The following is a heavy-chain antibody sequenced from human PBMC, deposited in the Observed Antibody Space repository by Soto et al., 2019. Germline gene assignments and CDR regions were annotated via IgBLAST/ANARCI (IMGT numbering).Heavy chain of an antibody. CDR1: GGSISSYY. V-gene: IGHV4-59*08. J-gene: IGHJ4*02. CDR3: ARLGGGAIAARFLDY. Sequence: SETLSLTCTVSGGSISSYYWSWIRQPPGKGLEWIGYIYYSGSTNYNPSLKSRVTISVDTSKNQFSLKLSSVTAADTAVYYCARLGGGAIAARFLDYWGQGTLVTVSS. D-gene: IGHD6-6*01. CDR2: IYYSGST.